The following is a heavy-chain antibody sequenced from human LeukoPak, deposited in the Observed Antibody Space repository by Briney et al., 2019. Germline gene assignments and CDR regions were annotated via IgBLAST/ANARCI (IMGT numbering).Heavy chain of an antibody. Sequence: ASVKVSCKASGYILNTYYMHWVRQAPGQGLEWMGIINPSGGSTIYAQKFQGRVTMTRDMSTSTVYMELSSLRSEDTAVYYCARTIAAAGIPYFDYWGQGTLVTVSS. CDR3: ARTIAAAGIPYFDY. CDR1: GYILNTYY. D-gene: IGHD6-13*01. J-gene: IGHJ4*02. CDR2: INPSGGST. V-gene: IGHV1-46*02.